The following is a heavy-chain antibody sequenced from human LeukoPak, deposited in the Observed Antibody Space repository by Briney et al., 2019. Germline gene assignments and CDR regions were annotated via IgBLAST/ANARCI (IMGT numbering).Heavy chain of an antibody. V-gene: IGHV3-33*06. J-gene: IGHJ4*02. CDR1: GFTFSRNG. D-gene: IGHD4/OR15-4a*01. CDR2: IWYDGSNE. Sequence: GGSLRLSCAASGFTFSRNGMHWVRQAPGKGLEWVAVIWYDGSNEYYADSVKGRFTVSRDNSKNTMYLQMNSLGAQDTAVYYCAKDRDYIMGIVDYWGQGTLVTVSS. CDR3: AKDRDYIMGIVDY.